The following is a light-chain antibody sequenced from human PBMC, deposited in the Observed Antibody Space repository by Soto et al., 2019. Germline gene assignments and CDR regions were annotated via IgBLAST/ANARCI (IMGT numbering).Light chain of an antibody. V-gene: IGKV3-15*01. CDR3: QQYKSWPPIT. CDR1: RTVPSR. J-gene: IGKJ5*01. CDR2: GAS. Sequence: EIVMTQSPATLSVSPGEGFTLSCSSSRTVPSRIAWYQQKPGQAPSLLIYGASTRATGVPDRFSGTGSGTEFTLTISSLKSEDYAVYYCQQYKSWPPITFGQGTRLEIK.